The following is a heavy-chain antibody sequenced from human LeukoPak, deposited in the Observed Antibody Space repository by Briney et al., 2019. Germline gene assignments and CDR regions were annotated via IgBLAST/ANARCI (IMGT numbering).Heavy chain of an antibody. J-gene: IGHJ5*02. CDR2: FDPEDGET. CDR3: ATDPITMVRGVIIERFDP. D-gene: IGHD3-10*01. V-gene: IGHV1-24*01. Sequence: GASVKVSCKLSGYTLTELSMHWVRQAPGKGLEWMGGFDPEDGETIYAQKFQGRVTMTEDTSTDTAYMELSSLRSEDTAVYYCATDPITMVRGVIIERFDPWGQGTLVTVSS. CDR1: GYTLTELS.